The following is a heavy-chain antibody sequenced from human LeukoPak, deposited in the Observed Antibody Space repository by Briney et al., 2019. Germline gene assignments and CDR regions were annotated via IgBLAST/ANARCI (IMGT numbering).Heavy chain of an antibody. Sequence: GGSLRLSCAASGFTFGSYAMTWVRQAPGKGLEWVATIKPDGSEKYYVDSLKGRFTISRDNARNSVYLQMNSLRVEDTAVYHCAVDKSWSFPLWGQGTLVTVSS. J-gene: IGHJ4*02. V-gene: IGHV3-7*01. CDR2: IKPDGSEK. CDR1: GFTFGSYA. D-gene: IGHD1-26*01. CDR3: AVDKSWSFPL.